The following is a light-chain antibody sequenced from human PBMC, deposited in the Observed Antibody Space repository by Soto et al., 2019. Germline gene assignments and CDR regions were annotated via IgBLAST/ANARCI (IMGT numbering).Light chain of an antibody. J-gene: IGKJ1*01. V-gene: IGKV3-15*01. Sequence: PGERATLSCRASPSVANFVAWYQQKPGQAPRLLIYGASTRATGIPARFSGSGSGTEFTLTISSLQSEDFAVYYCQQYGSSSWTFGQGTKVDIK. CDR3: QQYGSSSWT. CDR1: PSVANF. CDR2: GAS.